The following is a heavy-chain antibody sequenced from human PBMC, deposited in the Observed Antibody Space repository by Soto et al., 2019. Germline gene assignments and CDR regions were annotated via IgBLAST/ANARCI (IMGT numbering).Heavy chain of an antibody. Sequence: QVQLVQSGAEVKKPGSSVKVSCKTSGGSFSSYALSRVRQAPGQGPEWMGGIIPIFGTTDYAQKFRGRVTITADESTSTAYMELSSLRSDDTAVYYCARPPGITHQYDYGLDVWGQGTTVTVS. D-gene: IGHD1-7*01. V-gene: IGHV1-69*01. CDR2: IIPIFGTT. CDR3: ARPPGITHQYDYGLDV. CDR1: GGSFSSYA. J-gene: IGHJ6*02.